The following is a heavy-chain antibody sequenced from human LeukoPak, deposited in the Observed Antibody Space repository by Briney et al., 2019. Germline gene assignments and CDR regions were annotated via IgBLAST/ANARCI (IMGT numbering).Heavy chain of an antibody. CDR1: GVSISSNNW. J-gene: IGHJ4*02. D-gene: IGHD3/OR15-3a*01. CDR2: IYHSGYT. Sequence: SETLSLTCAASGVSISSNNWWSWVRQPPGKGLEWIGEIYHSGYTNYNPPLKSRVTISLDITKNQFSLKLSSVTAAHTAVYYCARHFGTWGQGTLVTVSS. CDR3: ARHFGT. V-gene: IGHV4-4*02.